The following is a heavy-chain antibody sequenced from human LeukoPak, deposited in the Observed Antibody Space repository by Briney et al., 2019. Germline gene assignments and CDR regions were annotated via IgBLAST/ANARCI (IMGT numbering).Heavy chain of an antibody. CDR1: GFIFSSYW. D-gene: IGHD2-2*01. V-gene: IGHV3-7*01. CDR3: ARSPVGYCSSTSCYVGNYYYYYMDV. Sequence: GGSLRLSCAASGFIFSSYWMSWVRQAPGKGLEWVANIKQDGSEKYYVDSLKGRFTISRHNAKNSLYLQMNSLRAEDTAVYYCARSPVGYCSSTSCYVGNYYYYYMDVWGKGTTVTVSS. J-gene: IGHJ6*03. CDR2: IKQDGSEK.